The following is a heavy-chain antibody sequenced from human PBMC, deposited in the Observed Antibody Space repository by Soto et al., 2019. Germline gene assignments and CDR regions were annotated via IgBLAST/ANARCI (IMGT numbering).Heavy chain of an antibody. CDR3: ARGGAVASAIDS. CDR2: VSPYNCYT. V-gene: IGHV1-18*01. Sequence: QVQLVQSGDEVKKPGDSVKVYCKASDNSFSTFDLSWVRQAPGQGLEWMGSVSPYNCYTDYAQNLQGRVNMTTDRDTSTAYEELRSVRSDDAAVDYCARGGAVASAIDSWGQGTLVTVSS. CDR1: DNSFSTFD. D-gene: IGHD2-2*01. J-gene: IGHJ4*02.